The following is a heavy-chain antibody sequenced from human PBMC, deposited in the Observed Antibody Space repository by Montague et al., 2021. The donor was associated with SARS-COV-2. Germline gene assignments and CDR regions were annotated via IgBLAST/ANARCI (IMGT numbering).Heavy chain of an antibody. J-gene: IGHJ4*02. CDR1: GFSLSTSGMC. Sequence: PALVKPTQTLTLTCIFSGFSLSTSGMCVSWIRQPPGKALEWLARIDWDDDKYYSTYLKTRLIISNDTSKNQVVLTMTNMDPLDTATYYCARDWGCTHFGYWGQGTLVTVSS. CDR2: IDWDDDK. V-gene: IGHV2-70*11. CDR3: ARDWGCTHFGY. D-gene: IGHD7-27*01.